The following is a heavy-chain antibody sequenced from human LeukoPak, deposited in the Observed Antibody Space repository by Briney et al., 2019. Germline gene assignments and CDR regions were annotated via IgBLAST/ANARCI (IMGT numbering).Heavy chain of an antibody. V-gene: IGHV3-23*01. J-gene: IGHJ6*02. CDR1: GFTFSSSA. CDR3: VRGAASGSYYGLGV. Sequence: GGSLRLSCAASGFTFSSSAMSWVRQVPGKGLEWVSGISASGGSTSYADSVRGRFTISRDDSKNTAYLQMNSLKTEDTALYYCVRGAASGSYYGLGVWGQGATVTVSS. D-gene: IGHD1-26*01. CDR2: ISASGGST.